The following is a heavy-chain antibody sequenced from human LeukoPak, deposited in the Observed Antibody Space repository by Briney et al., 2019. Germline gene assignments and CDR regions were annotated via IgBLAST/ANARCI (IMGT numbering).Heavy chain of an antibody. CDR2: INPNSGGT. V-gene: IGHV1-2*02. Sequence: ASVKVSCKASGYTFTGYYMHWVRQAPGQGLEWMGWINPNSGGTNYAQKFQGRVTMTRDTSISTAYMELSRLRSDDTAVYYYARVPFNHLGFDYWGQGTLVTVSS. D-gene: IGHD1-14*01. J-gene: IGHJ4*02. CDR1: GYTFTGYY. CDR3: ARVPFNHLGFDY.